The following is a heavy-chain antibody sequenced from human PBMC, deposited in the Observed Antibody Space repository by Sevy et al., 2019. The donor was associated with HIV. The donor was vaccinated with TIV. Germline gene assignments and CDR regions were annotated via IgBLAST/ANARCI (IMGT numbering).Heavy chain of an antibody. D-gene: IGHD3-10*02. CDR3: ARVSPISYVRGYFYAMQV. J-gene: IGHJ6*02. CDR2: INQDGSEK. V-gene: IGHV3-7*02. Sequence: GGSLRLSCAASGFSLNSYWMSWVRQAPGKGLEWVANINQDGSEKYHLDSVNGRFTISRDNAKNSLYLQMSSLRAADSSVYFCARVSPISYVRGYFYAMQVWGQGTTVTVSS. CDR1: GFSLNSYW.